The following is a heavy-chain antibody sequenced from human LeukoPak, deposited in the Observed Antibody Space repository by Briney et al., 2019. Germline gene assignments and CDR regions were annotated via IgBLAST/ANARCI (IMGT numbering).Heavy chain of an antibody. CDR2: ISYDGSNK. CDR3: ARAEWELLGQVEY. Sequence: GFLRLSCAASGFTFSSYAMHWVRQAPGKGLEWVAVISYDGSNKYYADSVKGRFTISRDNSKNTLYLQMNSLRAGDTAVYYCARAEWELLGQVEYWGQGTLVTVSS. V-gene: IGHV3-30-3*01. D-gene: IGHD1-26*01. J-gene: IGHJ4*02. CDR1: GFTFSSYA.